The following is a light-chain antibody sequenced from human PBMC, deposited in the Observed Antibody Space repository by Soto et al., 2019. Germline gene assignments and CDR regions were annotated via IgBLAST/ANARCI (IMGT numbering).Light chain of an antibody. CDR1: QSVLYSSNNKHY. Sequence: DIVTTQSPDSLTVSLGERATIKCRTGQSVLYSSNNKHYLAWYQQMLGQPPKPLITWATVREPGVPERFTGSVSGSDFTLTITILRAEDVATYCCHQYYGIPWTFGQGTRV. J-gene: IGKJ1*01. V-gene: IGKV4-1*01. CDR3: HQYYGIPWT. CDR2: WAT.